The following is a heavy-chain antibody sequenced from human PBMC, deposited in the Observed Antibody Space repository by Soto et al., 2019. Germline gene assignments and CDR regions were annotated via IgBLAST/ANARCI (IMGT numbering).Heavy chain of an antibody. CDR2: IYYSGST. D-gene: IGHD4-4*01. CDR3: ARLEATVTMVFDY. CDR1: GGSISSGGYY. V-gene: IGHV4-31*03. Sequence: PSETLSLTCTVSGGSISSGGYYWSWIRQHPGKGLEWIGYIYYSGSTYYNPSLKSRVTISVDTSKNQFSLKLSSVTAADTAVYYCARLEATVTMVFDYWGQGTLVTVSS. J-gene: IGHJ4*02.